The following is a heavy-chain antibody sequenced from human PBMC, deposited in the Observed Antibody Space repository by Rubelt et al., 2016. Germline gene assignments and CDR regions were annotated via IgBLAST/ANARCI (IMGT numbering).Heavy chain of an antibody. CDR3: ARDLGSDSSSFGAFDI. CDR2: IKQDGSAE. J-gene: IGHJ3*02. CDR1: GFTFSSYW. V-gene: IGHV3-7*03. Sequence: EVQLVESGGGLVQPGGSLRLSCAASGFTFSSYWMSWVRQAPGKGLEWVANIKQDGSAEYYVDSVKGRFTISRDNAKKSLYLQMNRRRAEDTAVYYCARDLGSDSSSFGAFDIWGQGTMVTVSS. D-gene: IGHD6-13*01.